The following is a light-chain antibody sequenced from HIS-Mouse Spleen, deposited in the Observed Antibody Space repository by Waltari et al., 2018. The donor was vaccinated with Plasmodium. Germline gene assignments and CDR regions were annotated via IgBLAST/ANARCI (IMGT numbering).Light chain of an antibody. CDR2: GKN. Sequence: SSELTQDPAVSVALGQTVRITCQGDSSRSYYASWYQQKTGQAPVLVIYGKNNRPSGIPDRFSGSSSGNTASLTITGAQAEDEADYYCNSRDSSGTHVVFGGGTKLTFL. CDR1: SSRSYY. CDR3: NSRDSSGTHVV. J-gene: IGLJ2*01. V-gene: IGLV3-19*01.